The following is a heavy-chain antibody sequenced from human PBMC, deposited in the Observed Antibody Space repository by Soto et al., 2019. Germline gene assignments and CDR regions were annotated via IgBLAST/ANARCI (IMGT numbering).Heavy chain of an antibody. CDR3: AREGRYSGYDEGDYYYYGMDV. CDR2: IIPIFGTA. J-gene: IGHJ6*02. V-gene: IGHV1-69*12. Sequence: QVQLVQSGAEVKKPGSSVKVSCKASGGTFSSYAISWVRQAPGQGLEWMGGIIPIFGTANYAQKCQGRVTSTADESTSTDYLELSSLRSEDTAVYYCAREGRYSGYDEGDYYYYGMDVWGQGTTVTVSS. CDR1: GGTFSSYA. D-gene: IGHD5-12*01.